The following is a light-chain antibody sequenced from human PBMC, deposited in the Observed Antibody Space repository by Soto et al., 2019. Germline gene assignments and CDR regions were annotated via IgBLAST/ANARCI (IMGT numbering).Light chain of an antibody. CDR1: SSNIGSNY. CDR3: AAWDDSLSGDYV. V-gene: IGLV1-47*01. J-gene: IGLJ1*01. Sequence: QSVLTQPPSASGTPGQRVTISCSGSSSNIGSNYVYWYQQLPGTAHKLLIYRNNQRPSGVPDRFSGSKSGTAASLAISGLGSEDEADYYCAAWDDSLSGDYVFGTGTKVTVL. CDR2: RNN.